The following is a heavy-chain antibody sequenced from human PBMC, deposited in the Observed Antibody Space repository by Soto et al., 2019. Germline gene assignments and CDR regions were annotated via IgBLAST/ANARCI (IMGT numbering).Heavy chain of an antibody. CDR1: VFTFSSCA. J-gene: IGHJ6*02. CDR2: IIDSGAST. CDR3: AKGRRYYYYYXVDV. V-gene: IGHV3-23*01. Sequence: RLSCAASVFTFSSCAMGWVRQAPGKGLEWVSDIIDSGASTYYADSVKGRFTISRDNSKSTLYLQMNSLRAEDTALYYCAKGRRYYYYYXVDVWGQGTTVTVSS.